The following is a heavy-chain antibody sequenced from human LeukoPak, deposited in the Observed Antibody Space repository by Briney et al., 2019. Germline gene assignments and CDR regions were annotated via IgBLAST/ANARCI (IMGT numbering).Heavy chain of an antibody. Sequence: PSETLSLTCAVYGGSFSGYYWSWIRQPPGKGLEWIGEINHSGSTYYNPSLKSRVTISVDTSKNQFSLKLSSVTAADTAVYYCARLRKRITMIVVVYESAYYFDYWGQGTLVTVSS. CDR2: INHSGST. V-gene: IGHV4-34*01. CDR1: GGSFSGYY. CDR3: ARLRKRITMIVVVYESAYYFDY. J-gene: IGHJ4*02. D-gene: IGHD3-22*01.